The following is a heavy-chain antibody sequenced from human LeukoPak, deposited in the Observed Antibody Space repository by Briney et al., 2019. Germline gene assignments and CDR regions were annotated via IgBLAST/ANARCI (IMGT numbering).Heavy chain of an antibody. J-gene: IGHJ4*02. V-gene: IGHV1-8*03. CDR3: ARVDGSPDY. CDR1: GYTFTSLD. D-gene: IGHD2-15*01. CDR2: INPNSGNR. Sequence: SVKVSCKASGYTFTSLDINWVRQATGQGLEWMGWINPNSGNRGYAQQFQGRVTITRDTSIRTAYMELTSLRSEDTAVYYCARVDGSPDYWGQGTLVTVSS.